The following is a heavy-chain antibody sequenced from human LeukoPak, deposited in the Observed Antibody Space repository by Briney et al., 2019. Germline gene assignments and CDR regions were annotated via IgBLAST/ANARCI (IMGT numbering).Heavy chain of an antibody. Sequence: PGGSLRLSCAASGFTFSSYAMNWVRQAPGKGLEWVSSFGTRSTSIYYARSVTGRFIISRDNAKNSLYLQMNSLRAEDTAVYYCARDATTFDAFDIWGQGTMVTVSS. CDR2: FGTRSTSI. V-gene: IGHV3-21*01. CDR3: ARDATTFDAFDI. J-gene: IGHJ3*02. CDR1: GFTFSSYA. D-gene: IGHD1-7*01.